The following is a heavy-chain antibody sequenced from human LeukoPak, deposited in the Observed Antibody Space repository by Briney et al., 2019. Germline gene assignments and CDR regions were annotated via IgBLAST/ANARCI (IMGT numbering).Heavy chain of an antibody. V-gene: IGHV4-38-2*01. CDR2: IYHSGST. J-gene: IGHJ4*02. CDR1: GYSISSGYY. D-gene: IGHD3-22*01. Sequence: SETLSLTCAVSGYSISSGYYWGWIRQPPGKGLEWIGSIYHSGSTYYNPSLKSRVTISVDTSKNQFSLKLSSVTAADTAVYYCARGVVVISSGGYWGQGTLVTVSS. CDR3: ARGVVVISSGGY.